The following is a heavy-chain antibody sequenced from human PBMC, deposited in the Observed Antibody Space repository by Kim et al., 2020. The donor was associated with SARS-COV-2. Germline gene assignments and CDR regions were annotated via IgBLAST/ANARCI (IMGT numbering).Heavy chain of an antibody. Sequence: GGSLRLSCAASGFTFSNAWMSWVRQAPGKGLEWVVRIKSKTDGGTTDYAAPVKGRFTISRDDSKNTLYLQMNSLKTEDTAVYYCTTGVVITGTQGELFDYWGQGTLVTVSS. D-gene: IGHD1-20*01. CDR1: GFTFSNAW. CDR3: TTGVVITGTQGELFDY. J-gene: IGHJ4*02. V-gene: IGHV3-15*01. CDR2: IKSKTDGGTT.